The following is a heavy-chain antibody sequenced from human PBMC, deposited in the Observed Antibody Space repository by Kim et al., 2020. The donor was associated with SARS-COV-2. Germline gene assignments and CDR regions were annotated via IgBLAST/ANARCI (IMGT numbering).Heavy chain of an antibody. V-gene: IGHV3-73*01. CDR1: GFTFSGSA. CDR3: TRVPGTTLGFWDAFDI. D-gene: IGHD1-1*01. Sequence: GGSLRLSCAASGFTFSGSAMHWVRQASGKGLEWVGRIRSKPNCYATAYAATVQGRFTISRDDSKITTYLQMNNRKSEATAVYYCTRVPGTTLGFWDAFDISGQGTMITVSS. CDR2: IRSKPNCYAT. J-gene: IGHJ3*02.